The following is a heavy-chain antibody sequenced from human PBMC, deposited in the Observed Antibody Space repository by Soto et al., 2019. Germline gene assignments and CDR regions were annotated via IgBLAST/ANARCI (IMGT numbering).Heavy chain of an antibody. CDR1: GGSISSGGYY. J-gene: IGHJ5*02. CDR2: IYYSGST. D-gene: IGHD3-22*01. V-gene: IGHV4-31*03. Sequence: PSETLSLTCTVSGGSISSGGYYWSWIRQHPGKGLEWIGYIYYSGSTYYNPSLKSRVTISVDTSKNQFSLKLSSVTAVDTAVYYCARDRYYYDSSGQGGNWFDPWGQGTLVTVSS. CDR3: ARDRYYYDSSGQGGNWFDP.